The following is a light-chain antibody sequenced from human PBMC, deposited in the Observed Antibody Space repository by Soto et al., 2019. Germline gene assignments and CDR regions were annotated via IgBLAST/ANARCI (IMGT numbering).Light chain of an antibody. J-gene: IGKJ3*01. CDR3: QQYNNWPPQLT. CDR2: GAA. V-gene: IGKV3-15*01. CDR1: QSVSSN. Sequence: EIVMTQSPATLSVSPGERATLSCRASQSVSSNLAWYQQKPGQAPRLLIYGAATRATGIPARFSGSGSGTEFTLTIRSLQSEDFAVYYCQQYNNWPPQLTFGPGTKVDIK.